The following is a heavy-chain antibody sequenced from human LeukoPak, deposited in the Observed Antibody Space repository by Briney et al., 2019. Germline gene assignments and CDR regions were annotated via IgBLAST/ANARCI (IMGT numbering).Heavy chain of an antibody. CDR3: AKEGPEENDYGDVVGRTHYYYYYMDA. V-gene: IGHV3-23*01. Sequence: PGGSLRLSCAASGFTGSDYSMSWVRQAPGKGLEWVSAISGSGSYTDYADSVKGRFTISKDNSKNTLYLQMNSLRAEDTAVYYCAKEGPEENDYGDVVGRTHYYYYYMDAWGKGTTVTVSS. CDR1: GFTGSDYS. D-gene: IGHD4-17*01. J-gene: IGHJ6*03. CDR2: ISGSGSYT.